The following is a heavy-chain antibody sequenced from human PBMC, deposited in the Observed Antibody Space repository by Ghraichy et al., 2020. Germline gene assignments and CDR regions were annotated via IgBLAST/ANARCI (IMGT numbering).Heavy chain of an antibody. CDR1: GGSISSGDYY. V-gene: IGHV4-39*01. CDR2: IYYSGST. J-gene: IGHJ5*02. Sequence: SETLSLTCSVSGGSISSGDYYWGWIRQPPGKGLEWIGTIYYSGSTYYNPSLKSRVTISVDTSKNHFSLKLYSVTAADTAVYYCARRAGWFDPWGQGTLVTVSS. CDR3: ARRAGWFDP.